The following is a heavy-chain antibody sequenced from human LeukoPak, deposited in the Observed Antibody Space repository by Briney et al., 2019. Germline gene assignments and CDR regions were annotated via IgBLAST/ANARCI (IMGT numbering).Heavy chain of an antibody. CDR3: ATYRGKNWFDP. CDR1: GGSFSGYY. D-gene: IGHD4-23*01. J-gene: IGHJ5*02. V-gene: IGHV4-34*01. Sequence: SETLSLTCAVYGGSFSGYYWSWIRQPPGKGLEWIGEINRSGSTNYNPSLKSRVTISVDTSKNQFSLKLSSVTAADTAVYYCATYRGKNWFDPWGQGTLVTVSS. CDR2: INRSGST.